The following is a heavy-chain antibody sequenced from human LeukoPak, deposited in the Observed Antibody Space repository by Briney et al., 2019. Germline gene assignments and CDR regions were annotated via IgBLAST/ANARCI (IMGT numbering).Heavy chain of an antibody. Sequence: SETLSLTCAVYGGSFSGYYWSWIRQPPGKGLEWIGEINHSGSTNYNPSLKSRVTISVDTSKNQFSLKLSSVTAADTAVYYCARSPIPYYYDSSGYKGRNAFDIWGQGTMVTASS. CDR1: GGSFSGYY. D-gene: IGHD3-22*01. V-gene: IGHV4-34*01. CDR2: INHSGST. CDR3: ARSPIPYYYDSSGYKGRNAFDI. J-gene: IGHJ3*02.